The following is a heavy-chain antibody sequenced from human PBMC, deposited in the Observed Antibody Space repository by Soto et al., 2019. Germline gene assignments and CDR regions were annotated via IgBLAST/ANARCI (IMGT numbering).Heavy chain of an antibody. Sequence: PGGSLRLSCAASGFTFSSYAMHWVRQAPGKGLEWVAVISYDGSNKYYADSVKGRFTISRDNSKNTLYLQMNSLRAEDTAVYYCARVRLRGRYYYYGMDVWGQGTTVTVSS. CDR3: ARVRLRGRYYYYGMDV. CDR2: ISYDGSNK. CDR1: GFTFSSYA. J-gene: IGHJ6*02. V-gene: IGHV3-30-3*01. D-gene: IGHD5-12*01.